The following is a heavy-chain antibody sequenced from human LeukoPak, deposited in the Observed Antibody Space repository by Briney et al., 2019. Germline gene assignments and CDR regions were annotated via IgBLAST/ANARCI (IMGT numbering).Heavy chain of an antibody. J-gene: IGHJ4*02. V-gene: IGHV3-33*08. CDR1: GFTFSSYA. CDR2: IWYDGSNK. CDR3: ARLGDGYAY. Sequence: GGSLRLSCAASGFTFSSYAMSWVRQAPGKGLEWVAVIWYDGSNKYYADSVKGRFTISRDNSKNTLYLQMNSLRAEDTAVYYCARLGDGYAYWGQGTLVTVSS. D-gene: IGHD5-18*01.